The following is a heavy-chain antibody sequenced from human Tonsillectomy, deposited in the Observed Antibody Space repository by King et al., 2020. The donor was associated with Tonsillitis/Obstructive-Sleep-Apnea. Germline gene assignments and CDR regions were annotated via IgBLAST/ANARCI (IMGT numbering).Heavy chain of an antibody. D-gene: IGHD5-18*01. CDR3: ARSNTTMATGGYFYYYYGMDV. CDR1: EFTFKNFA. CDR2: ISYVGGNK. V-gene: IGHV3-30*04. J-gene: IGHJ6*02. Sequence: VQLVESGGGVVQPGRSLRVPCVVSEFTFKNFAMHGFRQAPGKGREGVAVISYVGGNKFYADSVRGRFTISRDNSKNTLYLQMNSLRAEDTAVYYCARSNTTMATGGYFYYYYGMDVWGRGTTVTVSS.